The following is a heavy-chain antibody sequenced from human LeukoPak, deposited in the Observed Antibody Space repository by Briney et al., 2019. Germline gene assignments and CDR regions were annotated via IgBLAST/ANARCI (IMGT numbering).Heavy chain of an antibody. D-gene: IGHD2-21*02. J-gene: IGHJ4*02. Sequence: PGGSLRLSCAASGFTFSSHWMHWVRQAPGKGLVWVSHIKSDGSSTNYADSVKGRFTISRDNAKNMAHLQMNSLRAEDTAVYYCVRDFGTSDYYFDYWGQGTLVTVSS. V-gene: IGHV3-74*01. CDR2: IKSDGSST. CDR1: GFTFSSHW. CDR3: VRDFGTSDYYFDY.